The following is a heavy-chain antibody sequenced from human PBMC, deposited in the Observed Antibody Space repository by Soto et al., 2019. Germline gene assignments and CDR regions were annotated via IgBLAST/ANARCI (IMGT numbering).Heavy chain of an antibody. CDR3: AREAERYGSGSYYKRGAFDI. Sequence: QVQLVESGGGVVQPGRSLRLSCAASGFTFSSYGMHWVRQAPGKGLEWVAVIWYDGSNKYYADSVKGRFTISRDNSKNTLYLQMNGLRAEDTAVYYCAREAERYGSGSYYKRGAFDIWGQGTMVTVSS. V-gene: IGHV3-33*01. J-gene: IGHJ3*02. D-gene: IGHD3-10*01. CDR1: GFTFSSYG. CDR2: IWYDGSNK.